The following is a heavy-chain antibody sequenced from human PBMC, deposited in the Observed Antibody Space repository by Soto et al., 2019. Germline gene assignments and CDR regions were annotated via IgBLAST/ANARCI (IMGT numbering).Heavy chain of an antibody. CDR1: GYTFTSYY. Sequence: GASVKVSCKASGYTFTSYYMHWVLQAPGQGLEWMGIINPSGGSTSYAQKFQGRVTMTRDTSTSTVYMELSSLRSEDTAVYYCAREMIRRRGGDEILYGMDVWGQGTMVTVSS. J-gene: IGHJ6*02. CDR3: AREMIRRRGGDEILYGMDV. V-gene: IGHV1-46*01. D-gene: IGHD2-21*02. CDR2: INPSGGST.